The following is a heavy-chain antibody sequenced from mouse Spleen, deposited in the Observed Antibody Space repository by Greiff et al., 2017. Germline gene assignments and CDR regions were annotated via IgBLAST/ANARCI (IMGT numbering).Heavy chain of an antibody. D-gene: IGHD3-1*01. J-gene: IGHJ1*01. CDR2: ISYDGSN. CDR3: ARELGGYFDV. CDR1: GYSITSGYY. Sequence: ESGPGLVKPSQSLSLTCSVTGYSITSGYYWNWIRQFPGNKLEWMGYISYDGSNNYNPSLKNRISITRDTSKNQFFLKLNSVTTEDTATYYCARELGGYFDVWGAGTTVTVSS. V-gene: IGHV3-6*01.